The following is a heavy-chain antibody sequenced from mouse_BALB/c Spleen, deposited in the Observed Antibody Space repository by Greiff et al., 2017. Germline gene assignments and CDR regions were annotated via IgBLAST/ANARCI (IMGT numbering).Heavy chain of an antibody. D-gene: IGHD4-1*01. J-gene: IGHJ3*01. Sequence: VQLVESGPGLVKPSQSLSITCTVSGFSLTSYGVHWVRQSPGKGLEWLGVIWSGGSTDYNAAFISRLSISKDNYKSQVFFKMNSLQANDTAIYYCARKGAGTPWFAYWGQGTLVTVSA. CDR2: IWSGGST. V-gene: IGHV2-2*02. CDR3: ARKGAGTPWFAY. CDR1: GFSLTSYG.